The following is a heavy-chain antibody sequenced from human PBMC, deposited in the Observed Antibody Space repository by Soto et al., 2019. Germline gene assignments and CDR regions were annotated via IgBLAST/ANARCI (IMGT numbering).Heavy chain of an antibody. D-gene: IGHD6-19*01. V-gene: IGHV3-30-3*01. CDR1: GFTFSSYS. Sequence: GGSLMLSCAPSGFTFSSYSMHWVRQAPGKGLEWVAVISYDGSNKYYADPVKGRFTIPRDNSKITLYLQMNSLRAEDTAVYYCARDYWFSIAVAGSIDYWGQGTLVTVS. CDR2: ISYDGSNK. J-gene: IGHJ4*02. CDR3: ARDYWFSIAVAGSIDY.